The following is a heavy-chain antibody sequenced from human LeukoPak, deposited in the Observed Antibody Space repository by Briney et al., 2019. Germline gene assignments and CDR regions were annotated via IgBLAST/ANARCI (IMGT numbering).Heavy chain of an antibody. V-gene: IGHV4-34*01. CDR3: ARLYSGSPGAFDI. CDR2: INHSGST. J-gene: IGHJ3*02. Sequence: SETLSLTCAVYGGSFSGYYWNWIRQPPGKGLEWIGEINHSGSTKYNPSLKSRVTISVDTSKNQFSLKLSSVTAADTAVHYCARLYSGSPGAFDIWGRGTMVTVSS. CDR1: GGSFSGYY. D-gene: IGHD1-26*01.